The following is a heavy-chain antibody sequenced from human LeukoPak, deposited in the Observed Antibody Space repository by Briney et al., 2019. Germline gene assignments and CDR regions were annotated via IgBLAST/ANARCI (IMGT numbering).Heavy chain of an antibody. D-gene: IGHD1-26*01. J-gene: IGHJ4*02. CDR1: GYTFTGYY. V-gene: IGHV1-8*02. Sequence: ASVKVSCKASGYTFTGYYMHWVRQAPGQGLEWMGWMNPNSGNTGYAQKFQGRVTMTRNTSISTAYMELSSLRSEDTAVYYCAIVGATMSDYWGQGTLVTVSS. CDR2: MNPNSGNT. CDR3: AIVGATMSDY.